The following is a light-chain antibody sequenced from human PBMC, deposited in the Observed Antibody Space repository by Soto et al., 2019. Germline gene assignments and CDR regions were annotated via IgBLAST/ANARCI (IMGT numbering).Light chain of an antibody. Sequence: DIQMTQSPSTLSASVGDRVTITCRASQSLNSWLAWYQQKPGKAPKLLIYKASSLESGVPSRFSGSGSGTEFALTISSLEPDDFATYYCLQHTTSFRTFGQGKKVEIK. J-gene: IGKJ1*01. V-gene: IGKV1-5*03. CDR1: QSLNSW. CDR3: LQHTTSFRT. CDR2: KAS.